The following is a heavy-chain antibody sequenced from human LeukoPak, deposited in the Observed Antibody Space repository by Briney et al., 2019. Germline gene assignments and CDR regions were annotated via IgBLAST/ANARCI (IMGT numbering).Heavy chain of an antibody. V-gene: IGHV3-23*01. CDR1: GFTFSSYA. CDR2: ITASGGNT. J-gene: IGHJ4*02. D-gene: IGHD6-19*01. Sequence: PVGSLRLSCAASGFTFSSYAMSWVRQAPGKGLEWVSTITASGGNTYYADSVKGRFTISRDNSKNTLYLQMNGLRAEDTAVYYCAKVTSSGWYLNYWGQGTLVTVSS. CDR3: AKVTSSGWYLNY.